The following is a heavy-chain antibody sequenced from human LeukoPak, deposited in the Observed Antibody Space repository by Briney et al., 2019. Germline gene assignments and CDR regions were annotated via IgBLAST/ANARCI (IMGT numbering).Heavy chain of an antibody. CDR1: GFTFNNYN. CDR2: ISSSSNYI. CDR3: ATDDYGAFDY. J-gene: IGHJ4*02. D-gene: IGHD4/OR15-4a*01. V-gene: IGHV3-21*01. Sequence: PGGSLRLSCAASGFTFNNYNMNWVRQAPGKGLEWVSSISSSSNYIYYADSMKGRFTISRDNAKNSLYLQMHSLRAEDTAVYYCATDDYGAFDYWGQGTLVTVSS.